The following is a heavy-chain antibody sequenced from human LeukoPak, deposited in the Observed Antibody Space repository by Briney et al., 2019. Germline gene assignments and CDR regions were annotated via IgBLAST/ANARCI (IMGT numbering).Heavy chain of an antibody. CDR1: GFTFNRYA. CDR3: ARDFDQGGADYYFAY. D-gene: IGHD3-9*01. Sequence: PGRSLRPSCAASGFTFNRYAIHWVRQAPGKGLEWVTVISSDGNDQHYADSVKGRFTISRDNSKNTVFLQMNSLRIEDTAVYYCARDFDQGGADYYFAYWGQGTLVTVSS. V-gene: IGHV3-30-3*01. CDR2: ISSDGNDQ. J-gene: IGHJ4*02.